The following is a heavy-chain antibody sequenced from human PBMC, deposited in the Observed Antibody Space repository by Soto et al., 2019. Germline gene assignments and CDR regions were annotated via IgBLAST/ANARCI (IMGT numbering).Heavy chain of an antibody. CDR1: GYTFTSYA. D-gene: IGHD3-3*02. CDR3: AREHFWSGYYNGMDV. J-gene: IGHJ6*02. CDR2: INAGNGNT. Sequence: ASVKVSCKASGYTFTSYAMHWVRQAPGQRLEWMGWINAGNGNTKYSQKFQGRVTITRDTSASTAYMELSSLRSEDTALYYCAREHFWSGYYNGMDVWGQGTTVTVSS. V-gene: IGHV1-3*01.